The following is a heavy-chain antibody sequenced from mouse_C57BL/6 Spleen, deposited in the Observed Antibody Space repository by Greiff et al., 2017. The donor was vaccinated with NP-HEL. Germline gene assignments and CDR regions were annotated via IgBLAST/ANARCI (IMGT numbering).Heavy chain of an antibody. CDR3: ARLHYYAMDY. CDR2: IYPGDGDT. Sequence: VQLQQSGPELVKPGASVKISCKASGYAFSSSWMNWVKQRPGKGLEWIGRIYPGDGDTNYNGKFKGKATLTADKSSSTAYMQLSSLTSEDSAVYYCARLHYYAMDYWGQGTSVTVSS. V-gene: IGHV1-82*01. CDR1: GYAFSSSW. J-gene: IGHJ4*01.